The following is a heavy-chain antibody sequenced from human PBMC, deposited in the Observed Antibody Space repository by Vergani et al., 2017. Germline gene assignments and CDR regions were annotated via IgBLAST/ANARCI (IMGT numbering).Heavy chain of an antibody. Sequence: QVQLVQSGAEVKKSGASVKVSCKASGYTFTGYYMHWVRQAPGQGLEWMGWINPNRGGTNYAQKFQGRVTMTRDTSISTAYMELSRLRSDDTAIYYCARGRNWGFDAFDIWGQGTMVTVSS. CDR3: ARGRNWGFDAFDI. J-gene: IGHJ3*02. CDR2: INPNRGGT. CDR1: GYTFTGYY. V-gene: IGHV1-2*02. D-gene: IGHD7-27*01.